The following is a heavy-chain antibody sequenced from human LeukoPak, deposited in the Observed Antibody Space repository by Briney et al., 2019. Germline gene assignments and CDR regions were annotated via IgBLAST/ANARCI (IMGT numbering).Heavy chain of an antibody. CDR2: ITPIFGAA. V-gene: IGHV1-69*13. CDR1: GGTFSSYP. Sequence: SVKVSCKASGGTFSSYPFTWVRQAPGQGLEWMGEITPIFGAANCAQKFQGRVTITADESTSTVYMDLSSLSFEDTAFYYCARNSRVVSTSGLNYWGQGTLVTVSS. D-gene: IGHD4-23*01. CDR3: ARNSRVVSTSGLNY. J-gene: IGHJ4*02.